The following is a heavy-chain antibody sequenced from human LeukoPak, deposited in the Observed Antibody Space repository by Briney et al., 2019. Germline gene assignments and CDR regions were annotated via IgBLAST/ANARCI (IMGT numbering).Heavy chain of an antibody. CDR3: ARFGGSAAAGTRFDP. CDR1: GGSISSYY. Sequence: SETLSLTCTVSGGSISSYYWSWIRQPPGKGLEWIGYIYYSGSTNYNPSLKSRVTISVDTSKNQFSLKLSSVTAADTAVYYCARFGGSAAAGTRFDPWGQGTLVTVSS. D-gene: IGHD6-13*01. J-gene: IGHJ5*02. V-gene: IGHV4-59*01. CDR2: IYYSGST.